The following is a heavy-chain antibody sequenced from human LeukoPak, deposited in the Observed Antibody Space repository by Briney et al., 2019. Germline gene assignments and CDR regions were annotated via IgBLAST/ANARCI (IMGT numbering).Heavy chain of an antibody. CDR1: GGSIRTYY. J-gene: IGHJ4*02. CDR3: ARHQSGSTYAY. V-gene: IGHV4-59*08. Sequence: SETLSLTCSVSGGSIRTYYWSWIRQPPGKGLEWIGYISYSGNANYNASLETRATISVDTSKNLFSLRLSSVTAADTAVYYCARHQSGSTYAYWGQGILVTVSS. CDR2: ISYSGNA. D-gene: IGHD3-3*01.